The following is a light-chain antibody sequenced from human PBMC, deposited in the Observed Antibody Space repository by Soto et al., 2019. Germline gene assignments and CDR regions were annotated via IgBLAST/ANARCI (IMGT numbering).Light chain of an antibody. CDR3: QQYYSYPLLT. V-gene: IGKV1-8*01. Sequence: AIRMTQSPSSFSASTGDRFTITCRASQGISSYLAWYQQKPGKAPKLLIYAASTLQSGVPSRFSGSGSGTDFTLTIRCLQSEDFATYYCQQYYSYPLLTFGGGTTVDIK. J-gene: IGKJ4*01. CDR1: QGISSY. CDR2: AAS.